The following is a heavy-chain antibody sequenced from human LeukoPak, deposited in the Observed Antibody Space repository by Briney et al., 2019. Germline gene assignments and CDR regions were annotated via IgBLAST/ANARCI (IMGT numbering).Heavy chain of an antibody. J-gene: IGHJ3*02. V-gene: IGHV4-34*01. CDR3: ARDLPGQYGFDI. D-gene: IGHD1-14*01. CDR1: GGSFSGYY. CDR2: INHSGST. Sequence: SETLSLTCAVYGGSFSGYYWSWIRQPPGKGLEWIGEINHSGSTNYNPSFKSRVTISVDTSKKQVSLRLSSMTAADTAVYYCARDLPGQYGFDIWGQGTMVTVSS.